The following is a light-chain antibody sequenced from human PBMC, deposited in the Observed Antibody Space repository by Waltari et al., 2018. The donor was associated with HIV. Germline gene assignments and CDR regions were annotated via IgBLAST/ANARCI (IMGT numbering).Light chain of an antibody. CDR3: QAWDSSTVV. V-gene: IGLV3-1*01. J-gene: IGLJ2*01. CDR2: QDR. Sequence: SYDLTQPPSVSVSPGQTASIPCSGDKLGDKYACWYQQKPGQAPVLGIYQDRKRPSGIPERFSGSNSGNTATLTISGIQAMDEADYYCQAWDSSTVVFGGGTKLTVL. CDR1: KLGDKY.